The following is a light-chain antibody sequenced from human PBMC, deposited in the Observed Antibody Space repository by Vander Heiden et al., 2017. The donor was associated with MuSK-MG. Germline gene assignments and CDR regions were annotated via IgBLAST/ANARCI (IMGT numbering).Light chain of an antibody. CDR2: DAS. CDR3: QQYYTYPPT. CDR1: QGISSY. Sequence: ALRKTQSPSSFSASTGDRVTITCRASQGISSYLAWYQQKPGKAPNLLIYDASTLQSGVPSRFSGSGSGTDFTLTISGLQSEDFASYYCQQYYTYPPTFGRGTKLEIK. V-gene: IGKV1-8*01. J-gene: IGKJ4*01.